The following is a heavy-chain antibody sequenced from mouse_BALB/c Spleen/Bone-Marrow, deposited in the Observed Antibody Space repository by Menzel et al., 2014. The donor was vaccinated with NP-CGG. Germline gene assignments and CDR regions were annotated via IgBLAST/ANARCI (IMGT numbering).Heavy chain of an antibody. D-gene: IGHD1-1*01. V-gene: IGHV14-3*02. Sequence: VQLQQSGAELVKPGASVKLSCTASGFNIKDTYMHWVKQRPEQGLEWIGRIDPANGNTKYDPKFQGKVTITADTSSNTAYLQLSSLTSEDTAVYYCASYYYGSSRFAYWGQGTLVTVSA. J-gene: IGHJ3*01. CDR2: IDPANGNT. CDR1: GFNIKDTY. CDR3: ASYYYGSSRFAY.